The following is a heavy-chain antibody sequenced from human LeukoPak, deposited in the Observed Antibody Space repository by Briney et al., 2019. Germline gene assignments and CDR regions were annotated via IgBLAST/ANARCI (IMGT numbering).Heavy chain of an antibody. V-gene: IGHV4-30-4*01. Sequence: SETLSLTCAVSGGSIRSGDYYWSWIRQPPGKGLEWIGYISYSGSTYYNPSLKSRVAISIDTSKSQFSLKLSSVTAADTAVYYCGRSDGYNFNFWGQGTLVTVSS. CDR3: GRSDGYNFNF. J-gene: IGHJ4*02. CDR1: GGSIRSGDYY. CDR2: ISYSGST. D-gene: IGHD5-24*01.